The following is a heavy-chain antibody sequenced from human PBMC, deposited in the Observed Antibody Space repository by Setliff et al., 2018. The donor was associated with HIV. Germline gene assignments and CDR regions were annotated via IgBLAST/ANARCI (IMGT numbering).Heavy chain of an antibody. CDR1: GYIFTIYW. CDR3: ATSDYGGGSGHFQH. J-gene: IGHJ1*01. V-gene: IGHV5-51*01. Sequence: GESLKISCKGSGYIFTIYWIGWVRQMPGKGLEWMGIIYPGDSDTRYSPSFQGQVTISADKSTSTAYLVWSSLRASDTAMYYCATSDYGGGSGHFQHWGQGTLVTVSS. CDR2: IYPGDSDT. D-gene: IGHD4-17*01.